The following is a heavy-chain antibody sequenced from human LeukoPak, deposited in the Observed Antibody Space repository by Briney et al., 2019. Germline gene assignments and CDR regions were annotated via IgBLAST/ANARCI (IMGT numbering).Heavy chain of an antibody. CDR1: GFTFSSYG. CDR3: AREHYDSSGYYYFDY. D-gene: IGHD3-22*01. Sequence: GSLRLSCAASGFTFSSYGMHWVRQAPGKGLEWVAVIWYDGSNKYYADSVKGRFTIFRDNSKNTLYLQMNSLRAEDTAVYYCAREHYDSSGYYYFDYWGQGTLVTVSS. CDR2: IWYDGSNK. J-gene: IGHJ4*02. V-gene: IGHV3-33*01.